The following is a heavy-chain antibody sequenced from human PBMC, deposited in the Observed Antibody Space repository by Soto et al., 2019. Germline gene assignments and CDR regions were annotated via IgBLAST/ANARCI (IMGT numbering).Heavy chain of an antibody. Sequence: PGGSLRLSCAASGFTFSSYAMSWVRQAPGKGLEWVSAISGSGGSTYYADSVKGRFTISRDNAKNSLYLQMNSLRAEDTAVYYCARYLGATSLDYWGQGTLVTVSS. V-gene: IGHV3-23*01. CDR2: ISGSGGST. J-gene: IGHJ4*02. CDR3: ARYLGATSLDY. D-gene: IGHD1-26*01. CDR1: GFTFSSYA.